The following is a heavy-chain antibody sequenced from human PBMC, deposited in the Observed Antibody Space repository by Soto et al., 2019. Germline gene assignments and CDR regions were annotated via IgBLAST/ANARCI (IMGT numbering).Heavy chain of an antibody. V-gene: IGHV3-21*06. CDR3: VRGMNPLF. Sequence: GGSLRLSCAASGFTLRTYTMNWVRQAPGKGLEWVSSISISCSDRYYADSVRGRFTISRDNAKNALYLQMNSLRADDTAVYFCVRGMNPLFGGQGTLVTV. CDR2: ISISCSDR. J-gene: IGHJ4*01. CDR1: GFTLRTYT.